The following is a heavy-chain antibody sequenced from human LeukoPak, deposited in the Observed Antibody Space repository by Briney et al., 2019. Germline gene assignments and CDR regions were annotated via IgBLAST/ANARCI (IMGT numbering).Heavy chain of an antibody. CDR3: ARHTPFLQDILTGYQNPRAPQFDP. V-gene: IGHV4-4*02. CDR2: IYHSGST. J-gene: IGHJ5*02. Sequence: SETLSLTCAVSGGSISSSNWWSWIRQPPGKGLEWIGEIYHSGSTNYNPSHKSRVTISVDTSKNQFSLKLSSVTAADTAVYYCARHTPFLQDILTGYQNPRAPQFDPWGQGTLVTVSS. D-gene: IGHD3-9*01. CDR1: GGSISSSNW.